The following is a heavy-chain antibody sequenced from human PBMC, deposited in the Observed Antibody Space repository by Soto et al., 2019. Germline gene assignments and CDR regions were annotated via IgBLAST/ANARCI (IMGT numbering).Heavy chain of an antibody. Sequence: SETLSLTCTVSGGSISSYYWSWFRQPPGKGLEWIGYIYYSGSTYYNPSLKSRVTISVDTSKNQFSLKLSSVTAADTAVYYCAARYDFWSGSRVTDYYYYMDVWGKGTTVTVS. V-gene: IGHV4-59*01. CDR1: GGSISSYY. CDR3: AARYDFWSGSRVTDYYYYMDV. CDR2: IYYSGST. D-gene: IGHD3-3*01. J-gene: IGHJ6*03.